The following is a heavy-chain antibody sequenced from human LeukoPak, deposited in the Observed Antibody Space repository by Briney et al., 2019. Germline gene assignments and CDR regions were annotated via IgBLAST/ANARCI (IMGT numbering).Heavy chain of an antibody. Sequence: GGSLRLSCAASGFTFSSYWMSWVRQAPGKGLEWVANIKQDGSEKYYVDSVKGRFTTSRDNAKNSLYLQMNSLRAEDTAVYYCARDSGAGSGAIDYWGQGTLVTVSS. V-gene: IGHV3-7*01. CDR2: IKQDGSEK. J-gene: IGHJ4*02. CDR3: ARDSGAGSGAIDY. D-gene: IGHD6-19*01. CDR1: GFTFSSYW.